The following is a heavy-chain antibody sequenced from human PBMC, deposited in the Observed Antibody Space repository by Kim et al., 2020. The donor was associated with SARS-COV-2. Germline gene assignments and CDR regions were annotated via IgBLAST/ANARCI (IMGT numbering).Heavy chain of an antibody. CDR1: GFTFTSSA. J-gene: IGHJ6*02. CDR3: AAGSNYRIFYYYVLYF. D-gene: IGHD4-4*01. V-gene: IGHV1-58*01. CDR2: IVVGSVNT. Sequence: SVKVSCKTSGFTFTSSAVQWVRQARGQRLEWIGWIVVGSVNTNYAQKFQGKVTITTDMSTSTAYMELSSLRSEDTAVYYCAAGSNYRIFYYYVLYFWG.